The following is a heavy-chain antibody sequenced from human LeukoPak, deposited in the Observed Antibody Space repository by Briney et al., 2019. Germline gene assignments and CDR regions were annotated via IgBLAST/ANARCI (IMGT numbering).Heavy chain of an antibody. V-gene: IGHV3-9*01. CDR3: AEALGMITDDAFDI. CDR2: ISWNSGSI. Sequence: GGSLRLSCAASGFTFSSYGMHWVRQAPGKGLEWVSGISWNSGSIGYADSVKGRFTISRDNAKNSLYLQMNSLRAEDTALYYCAEALGMITDDAFDIWGQGTMVTVSS. D-gene: IGHD3-16*01. J-gene: IGHJ3*02. CDR1: GFTFSSYG.